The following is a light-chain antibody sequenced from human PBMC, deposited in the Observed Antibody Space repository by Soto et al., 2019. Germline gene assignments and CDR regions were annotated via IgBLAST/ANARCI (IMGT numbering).Light chain of an antibody. V-gene: IGKV3D-20*02. J-gene: IGKJ3*01. CDR1: QTVSSSY. CDR2: GAS. Sequence: EIVLTQSPGTLSLSPGERVTLSYRASQTVSSSYLAWYQQKPGQAPRLLIYGASSRATGIPARFSGSGSGTDFTLTISSLEPEDFAVYYCQQRSNWPRITFGPGTKVDIK. CDR3: QQRSNWPRIT.